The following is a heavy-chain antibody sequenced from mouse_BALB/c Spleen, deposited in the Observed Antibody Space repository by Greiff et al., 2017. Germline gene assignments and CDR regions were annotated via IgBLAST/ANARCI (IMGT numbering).Heavy chain of an antibody. J-gene: IGHJ2*01. CDR3: ANYDYEGEYYFDY. CDR2: INPYNDGT. V-gene: IGHV1-14*01. CDR1: GYTFPSYV. D-gene: IGHD2-4*01. Sequence: EVQLQQSGPELVKPGASVKMSCKASGYTFPSYVMPWVKQKPGQGLEWIGYINPYNDGTKYNEKFKGKATLTSDKSSSTAYMELSSLTSEDSAVYYCANYDYEGEYYFDYWGQGTTLTVSS.